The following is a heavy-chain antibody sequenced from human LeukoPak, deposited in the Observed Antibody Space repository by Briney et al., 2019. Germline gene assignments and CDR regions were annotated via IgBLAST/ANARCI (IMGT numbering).Heavy chain of an antibody. CDR2: IYSSGNT. V-gene: IGHV4-39*01. CDR3: ARQDSSGWLSLFDY. CDR1: GASISSSNYY. J-gene: IGHJ4*02. D-gene: IGHD6-19*01. Sequence: SETLSLTCAVSGASISSSNYYWGWVRQSPGKGLEWIGNIYSSGNTYYNASLKSRVTMYIDTSKNQFSLKLSSVTAADTAVYYCARQDSSGWLSLFDYWGQGTLVTVSS.